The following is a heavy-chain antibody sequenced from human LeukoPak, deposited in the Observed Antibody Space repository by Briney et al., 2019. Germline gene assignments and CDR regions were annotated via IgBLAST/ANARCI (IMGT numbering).Heavy chain of an antibody. CDR2: ISYDGSNK. V-gene: IGHV3-30*18. CDR1: GFTFSSYG. CDR3: AKLTLGNTVMGTSY. D-gene: IGHD1-7*01. J-gene: IGHJ4*02. Sequence: GGSLRLSCAASGFTFSSYGMHWVRQAPGKGLEWVAVISYDGSNKYYADSVKGRFTISRDNSKNTLYLQMNNLRAEDTAVYYCAKLTLGNTVMGTSYWGQGTLVTVSS.